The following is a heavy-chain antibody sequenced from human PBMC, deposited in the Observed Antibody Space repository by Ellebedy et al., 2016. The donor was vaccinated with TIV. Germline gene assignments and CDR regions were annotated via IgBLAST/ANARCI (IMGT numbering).Heavy chain of an antibody. V-gene: IGHV3-23*01. J-gene: IGHJ3*02. Sequence: GESLKISXAASGFTFSSYAMSWVRQAPGKGLEWVSAISGSGGSTYYADSVKGRFTISRDNSKNTLYLQMNSLRAEDTAVYYCATAPYTAMVRWVVRAFDIWGQGTMVTVSS. CDR3: ATAPYTAMVRWVVRAFDI. CDR2: ISGSGGST. D-gene: IGHD5-18*01. CDR1: GFTFSSYA.